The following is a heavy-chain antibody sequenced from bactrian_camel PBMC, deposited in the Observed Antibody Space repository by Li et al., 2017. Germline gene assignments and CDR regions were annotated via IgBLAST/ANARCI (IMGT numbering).Heavy chain of an antibody. CDR3: AVAYVSGYCPLGPSEYSY. J-gene: IGHJ4*01. CDR1: GATTSTTR. D-gene: IGHD3*01. V-gene: IGHV3S53*01. CDR2: ISSVGQNT. Sequence: HVQLVESGGGSVQAGGSLMLSCVVSGATTSTTRMGWFRQSPGTEREGVAEISSVGQNTFYAWPVKGRFTISQDNAKNTVYLLMNSLKPEDTAMYYCAVAYVSGYCPLGPSEYSYWGQGTQVTVS.